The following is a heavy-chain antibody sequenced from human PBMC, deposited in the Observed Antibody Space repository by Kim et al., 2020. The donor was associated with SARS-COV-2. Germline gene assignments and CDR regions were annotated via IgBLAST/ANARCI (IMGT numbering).Heavy chain of an antibody. V-gene: IGHV4-61*07. D-gene: IGHD6-19*01. J-gene: IGHJ3*02. Sequence: NPSLKSRVTISVDTSKSQFSLKLSSVTAADTAVYYCARLGYSSGWGAFDIWGQGTMVTVSS. CDR3: ARLGYSSGWGAFDI.